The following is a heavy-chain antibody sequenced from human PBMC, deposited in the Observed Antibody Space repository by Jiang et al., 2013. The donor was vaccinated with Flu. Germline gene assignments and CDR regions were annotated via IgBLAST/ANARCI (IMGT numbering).Heavy chain of an antibody. J-gene: IGHJ4*02. CDR3: ARGHFLSDIVVVVGASDYFDY. CDR2: IYHGGST. D-gene: IGHD2-15*01. V-gene: IGHV4-34*01. Sequence: EIYHGGSTSYNPSLKSRVTISIDTSKNQFSLKLSSVTAADTAVYYCARGHFLSDIVVVVGASDYFDYWGQGTLVTVSS.